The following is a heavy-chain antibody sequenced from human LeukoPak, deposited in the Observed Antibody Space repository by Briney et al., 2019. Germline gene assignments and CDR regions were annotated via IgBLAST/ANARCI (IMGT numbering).Heavy chain of an antibody. J-gene: IGHJ4*02. Sequence: ASVKVSCKASGYTFTSYNINWVRQATGQELEWIGWMNPNSGNTGYAQKFQGRVTMTRDTSISTAYMELRSLRSDDTAIYYCARDAQLGNFDYWGQGTLVTVSS. CDR1: GYTFTSYN. CDR2: MNPNSGNT. D-gene: IGHD1-1*01. V-gene: IGHV1-8*01. CDR3: ARDAQLGNFDY.